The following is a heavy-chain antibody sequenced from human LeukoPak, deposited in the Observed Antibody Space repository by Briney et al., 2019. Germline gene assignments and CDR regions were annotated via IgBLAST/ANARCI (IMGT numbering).Heavy chain of an antibody. CDR1: GFTFGDYG. CDR2: ITWIGSST. Sequence: GGSLRLSCAASGFTFGDYGMSWVRQAPGKGLEWVSGITWIGSSTGYADPVKGRFTIFRDNAKNSLYLQVNSLRVEDTALYYCARAVSSNWYYFDYWGQGTLVTVSS. J-gene: IGHJ4*02. CDR3: ARAVSSNWYYFDY. D-gene: IGHD6-13*01. V-gene: IGHV3-20*04.